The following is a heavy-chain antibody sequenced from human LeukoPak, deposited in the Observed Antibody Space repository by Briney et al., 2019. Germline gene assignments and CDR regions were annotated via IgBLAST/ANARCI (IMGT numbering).Heavy chain of an antibody. J-gene: IGHJ4*02. V-gene: IGHV3-23*01. D-gene: IGHD6-19*01. CDR2: ISGSGGST. CDR1: GFTFSSYA. Sequence: GGSLRLSCEASGFTFSSYAMSWVRQAPGKGLEWVSAISGSGGSTYYADSVKGRFTISRDNSKNTLYLQMNSLRAEDTAVYYCAGIAVAGTDWYYFDYWGQGTLVTVSS. CDR3: AGIAVAGTDWYYFDY.